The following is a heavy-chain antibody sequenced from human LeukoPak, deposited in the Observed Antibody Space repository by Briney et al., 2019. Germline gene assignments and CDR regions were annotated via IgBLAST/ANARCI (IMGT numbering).Heavy chain of an antibody. CDR2: INHSGST. CDR1: GGSFSGYY. D-gene: IGHD5-18*01. V-gene: IGHV4-34*01. J-gene: IGHJ3*02. CDR3: ARLLGYSYAPRSMAFDI. Sequence: PSETLSLTCAAYGGSFSGYYWSWIRQPPGKGLEWIGEINHSGSTNYNPSLKSRVTISVDTSKNQFSLKLSSVTAADTAVYYCARLLGYSYAPRSMAFDIWGQGTMVTVSS.